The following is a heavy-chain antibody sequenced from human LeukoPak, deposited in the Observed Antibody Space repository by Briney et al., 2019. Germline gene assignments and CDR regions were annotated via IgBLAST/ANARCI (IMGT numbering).Heavy chain of an antibody. V-gene: IGHV3-21*01. D-gene: IGHD1-26*01. CDR1: GFTFSSYS. Sequence: GGSLRLSCPASGFTFSSYSMNWVRQAPGKGLEWVSSISSSSSYIYYADSVKGRFTISRDNAKNSLYLQMNSLRAEDTAVYYCAREEWELADAFDIWGQGTMVTVSS. J-gene: IGHJ3*02. CDR3: AREEWELADAFDI. CDR2: ISSSSSYI.